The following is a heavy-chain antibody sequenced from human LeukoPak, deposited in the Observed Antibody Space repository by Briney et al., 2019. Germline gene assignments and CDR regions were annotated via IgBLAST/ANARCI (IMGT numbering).Heavy chain of an antibody. V-gene: IGHV3-48*04. J-gene: IGHJ4*02. CDR2: ISWDSSTI. Sequence: GGSLRLSCAASGFTFGPYAMNWVRLAPGQGLQWVAYISWDSSTIHYSDSVRGRFTISRDNAKNSLYLQMNSLRVEDTAVYYCARDADGNTDHWGQGTLVTVSS. CDR3: ARDADGNTDH. CDR1: GFTFGPYA.